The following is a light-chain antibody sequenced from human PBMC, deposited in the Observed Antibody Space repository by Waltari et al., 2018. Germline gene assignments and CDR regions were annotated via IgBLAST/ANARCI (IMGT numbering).Light chain of an antibody. CDR1: TLGASN. CDR2: QDH. J-gene: IGLJ1*01. CDR3: QAWDTSKYV. Sequence: SYELPPPPSVSVSPGQTAPIPCFGATLGASNVCWYQQKPGQSPVLVIFQDHKRPSGIPERFSGSNSGNTATLTISETQAMDEADYYCQAWDTSKYVFGTGTKVTVL. V-gene: IGLV3-1*01.